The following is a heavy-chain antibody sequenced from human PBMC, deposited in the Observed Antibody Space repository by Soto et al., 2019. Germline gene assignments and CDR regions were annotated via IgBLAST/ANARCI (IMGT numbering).Heavy chain of an antibody. CDR1: GFTFSSYA. Sequence: SLRLSCAASGFTFSSYAMSWVRQAPGKGLEWVSGINDSGDGTYYADSVKGRFTISRDNSKNTLHLQMNSLRAEDTAVYYCARSNWNDVSYFDYWGQGTLVTVSS. V-gene: IGHV3-23*01. CDR3: ARSNWNDVSYFDY. J-gene: IGHJ4*02. D-gene: IGHD1-1*01. CDR2: INDSGDGT.